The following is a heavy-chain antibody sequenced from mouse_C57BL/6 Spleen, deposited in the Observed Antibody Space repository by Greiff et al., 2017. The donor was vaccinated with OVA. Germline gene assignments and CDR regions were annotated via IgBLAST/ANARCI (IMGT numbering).Heavy chain of an antibody. CDR3: TRVGEGSSGYKGY. CDR1: GYTFTDYE. D-gene: IGHD3-2*02. CDR2: IDPETGGT. V-gene: IGHV1-15*01. J-gene: IGHJ2*01. Sequence: VQLQESGAELVRPGASVTLSCKASGYTFTDYEMHWVKQTPVHGLEWIGAIDPETGGTAYNQKFKGKAILTADKSSSTAYMERRSLTSEDSAVYYCTRVGEGSSGYKGYWGQGTTLTVSS.